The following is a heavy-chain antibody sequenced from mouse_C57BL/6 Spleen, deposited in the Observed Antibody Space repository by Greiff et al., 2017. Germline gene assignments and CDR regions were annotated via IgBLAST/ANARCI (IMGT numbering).Heavy chain of an antibody. Sequence: VKLQESGAELVRPGTSVKVSCKASGYAFTNYLIEWVKQRPGQGLEWIGVINPGSGGTNYNEKFKGKATLTADKSSSTAYMQLSSLTSEDSAVYFCARTLYDGYYYAMDYWGQGTSVTVSS. CDR3: ARTLYDGYYYAMDY. CDR2: INPGSGGT. CDR1: GYAFTNYL. J-gene: IGHJ4*01. V-gene: IGHV1-54*01. D-gene: IGHD2-3*01.